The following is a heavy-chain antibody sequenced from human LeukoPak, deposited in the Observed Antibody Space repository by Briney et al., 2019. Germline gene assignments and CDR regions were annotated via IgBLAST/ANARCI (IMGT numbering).Heavy chain of an antibody. V-gene: IGHV3-33*01. Sequence: GGSLRLSCAASGFTFSSYGMHWVRQAPGKGLEWVAVIWYDGSNKYYADSVKGRFTISRDNSKNTLYLQMNSLRAEDTAVYYCASRPGWDPSAFDIWGQGTMVTVSS. CDR1: GFTFSSYG. CDR2: IWYDGSNK. J-gene: IGHJ3*02. D-gene: IGHD1-26*01. CDR3: ASRPGWDPSAFDI.